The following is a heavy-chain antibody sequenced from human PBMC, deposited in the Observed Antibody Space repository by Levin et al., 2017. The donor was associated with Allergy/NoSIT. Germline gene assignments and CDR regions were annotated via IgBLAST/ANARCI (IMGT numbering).Heavy chain of an antibody. J-gene: IGHJ4*02. V-gene: IGHV3-11*01. Sequence: GGSLRLSCAASGFTFSDYYMSWIRQAPGKGLEWVSYISSSGSTIYYADSVKGRFTISRDNAKNSLYLQMNSLRAGDTAVYYCARGFSPAASWYFDYWGPGTLVTVSS. D-gene: IGHD3-3*01. CDR3: ARGFSPAASWYFDY. CDR1: GFTFSDYY. CDR2: ISSSGSTI.